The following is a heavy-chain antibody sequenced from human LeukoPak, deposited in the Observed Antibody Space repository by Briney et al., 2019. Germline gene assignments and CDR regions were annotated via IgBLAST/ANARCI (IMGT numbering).Heavy chain of an antibody. D-gene: IGHD2-15*01. CDR2: ISYDGSNK. J-gene: IGHJ6*02. CDR1: GFTFSSYA. Sequence: GGSLRLSCAASGFTFSSYAMHWVRQAPGKGLEWVAVISYDGSNKYYADSVKGRFTISRDNSKNTLYLQMNSLRAEDTAVYYCARGRCSGGSCYSIIYYYYGMDVWGQGTTVTVSS. V-gene: IGHV3-30-3*01. CDR3: ARGRCSGGSCYSIIYYYYGMDV.